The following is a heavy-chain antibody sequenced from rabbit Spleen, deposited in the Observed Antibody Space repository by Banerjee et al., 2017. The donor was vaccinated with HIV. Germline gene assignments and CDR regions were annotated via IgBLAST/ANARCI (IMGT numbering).Heavy chain of an antibody. CDR2: IVPIFGVT. V-gene: IGHV1S47*01. CDR3: TRDGYIDTNSGL. D-gene: IGHD1-1*01. CDR1: GFDFSTYS. J-gene: IGHJ3*01. Sequence: QEQLVESGGGLVKPGASLTLTCIASGFDFSTYSMSWVRQAPGKGLEWIGYIVPIFGVTYYANWVNGRFTISSHNAQNTLYLQLDSLTVADTATYFCTRDGYIDTNSGLWGPGTLVTVS.